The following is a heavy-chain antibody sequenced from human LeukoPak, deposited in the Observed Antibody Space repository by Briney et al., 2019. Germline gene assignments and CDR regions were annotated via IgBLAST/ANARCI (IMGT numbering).Heavy chain of an antibody. D-gene: IGHD2-15*01. CDR2: ISSSSYI. V-gene: IGHV3-21*01. Sequence: GGSLRLSCAASGFTFSSYSMNWVRQAPGRGLEWVSSISSSSYIYYADSVKGRFTISRDNAKNSLYLQMNSLRAEDTAVYYCARAGAYCSGGSCYSVRSYYYYGMDVWGQGTTVTVSS. J-gene: IGHJ6*02. CDR1: GFTFSSYS. CDR3: ARAGAYCSGGSCYSVRSYYYYGMDV.